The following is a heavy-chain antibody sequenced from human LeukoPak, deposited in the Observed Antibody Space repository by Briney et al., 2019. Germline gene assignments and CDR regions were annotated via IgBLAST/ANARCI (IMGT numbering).Heavy chain of an antibody. Sequence: GGSLRLSCAASGFSFSSYWMSWVRQAPGKGLEWVANIKQDGSEKYYVDSVKGRFTISRDNAANSLYLQMNSLRAEDTAVYYCERMLGLAANFDYSGEGTLVSVSS. V-gene: IGHV3-7*01. CDR2: IKQDGSEK. CDR3: ERMLGLAANFDY. CDR1: GFSFSSYW. J-gene: IGHJ4*02. D-gene: IGHD5-18*01.